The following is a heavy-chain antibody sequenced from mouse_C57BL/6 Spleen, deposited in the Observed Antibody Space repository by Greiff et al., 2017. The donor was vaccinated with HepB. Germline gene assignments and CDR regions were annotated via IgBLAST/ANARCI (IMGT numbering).Heavy chain of an antibody. V-gene: IGHV1-50*01. CDR1: GYTFTSYW. Sequence: QVQLQQPGAELVKPGASVKLSCKASGYTFTSYWMQWVKQRPGQGLEWIGEIDPSDSYTNYNQKFKGKATLTVDTSSSTAYMQLSSLTSEDSAVYYCASLYYSSAFFDVWGTGTTVTVSS. CDR2: IDPSDSYT. D-gene: IGHD2-5*01. CDR3: ASLYYSSAFFDV. J-gene: IGHJ1*03.